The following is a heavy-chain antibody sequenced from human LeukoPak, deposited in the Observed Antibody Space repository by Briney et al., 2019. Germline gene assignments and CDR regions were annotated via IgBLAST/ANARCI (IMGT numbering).Heavy chain of an antibody. J-gene: IGHJ4*02. V-gene: IGHV4-59*01. CDR3: ARDRRYSYGYDY. D-gene: IGHD5-18*01. CDR2: IYYSGST. CDR1: GGSISSYY. Sequence: ASETLSLTCTVSGGSISSYYWSWIRQPPGKGLEWIGYIYYSGSTNYNPSLKSRVTISVDTSKSQFSLKLSSVTAADTAVYYCARDRRYSYGYDYWGQGTLVTVSS.